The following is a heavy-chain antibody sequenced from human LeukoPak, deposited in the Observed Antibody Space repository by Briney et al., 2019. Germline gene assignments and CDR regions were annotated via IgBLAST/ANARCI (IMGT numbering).Heavy chain of an antibody. Sequence: GGSLRLSCAASGFTFSSYWMSWVRQAPGKGLEWVANIKQDGSEKYYVDSVKGRFTISRDNAKNSLYLQMNSLRAEDTAVYYCARDRAERQWLVRWAFDIWGQGTMVTVSS. J-gene: IGHJ3*02. CDR1: GFTFSSYW. V-gene: IGHV3-7*01. CDR2: IKQDGSEK. CDR3: ARDRAERQWLVRWAFDI. D-gene: IGHD6-19*01.